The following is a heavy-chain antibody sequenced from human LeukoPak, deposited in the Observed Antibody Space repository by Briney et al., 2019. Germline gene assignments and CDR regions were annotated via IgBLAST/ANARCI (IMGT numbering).Heavy chain of an antibody. Sequence: PGGSLRLPCAASGFTFSNYGIHWVRQAPGKGLEWVAFIWYDGSNKYYADSVKGRFTISRDNSKNTLYLQMNSLRAEDTAVYYCAKDSGGNQFSYYMDVWSKGTTVTVSS. J-gene: IGHJ6*03. CDR3: AKDSGGNQFSYYMDV. CDR2: IWYDGSNK. CDR1: GFTFSNYG. V-gene: IGHV3-30*02. D-gene: IGHD4-23*01.